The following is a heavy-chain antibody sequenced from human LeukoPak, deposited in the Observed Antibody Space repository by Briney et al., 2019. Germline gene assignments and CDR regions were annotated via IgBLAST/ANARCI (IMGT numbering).Heavy chain of an antibody. V-gene: IGHV4-4*02. D-gene: IGHD1-26*01. Sequence: SSGTLSLTCAVSGGSILTTNWWSWVRQPPGKGLEWIGEVHLSGASNYNPSLKSRVNMSIDKSKNQLSLELTSVIAADTAIYYCTRESGAFSPFGFWGQGTLVTVSS. CDR1: GGSILTTNW. J-gene: IGHJ4*02. CDR3: TRESGAFSPFGF. CDR2: VHLSGAS.